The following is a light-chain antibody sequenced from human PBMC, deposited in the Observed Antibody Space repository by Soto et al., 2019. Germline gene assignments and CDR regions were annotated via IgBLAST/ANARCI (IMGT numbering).Light chain of an antibody. CDR2: EVT. Sequence: QSALTQPPSASGSPGQSVTISCTGTSSDVGGDNYVSWYQHHPDNAPKLIIYEVTKRPSGVPDRCSGSTSGNTASLPVSGLQAEEEADYYLSAFAGINNVVFCGGTKLTVL. CDR3: SAFAGINNVV. V-gene: IGLV2-8*01. J-gene: IGLJ3*02. CDR1: SSDVGGDNY.